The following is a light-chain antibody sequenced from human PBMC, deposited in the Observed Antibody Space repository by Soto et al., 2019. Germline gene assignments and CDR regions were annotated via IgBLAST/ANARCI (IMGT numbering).Light chain of an antibody. CDR2: SNN. V-gene: IGLV1-44*01. CDR3: AAWDDSLNGYV. Sequence: QSVLTQPPSASGTPGQRVTISCSGSSSNIGSNTVNWYQQLPGTAPKLLIYSNNQRPSRVPDRSSGSKSGTSASLAISGLQSEDEADYFCAAWDDSLNGYVFGTGTKVTVL. CDR1: SSNIGSNT. J-gene: IGLJ1*01.